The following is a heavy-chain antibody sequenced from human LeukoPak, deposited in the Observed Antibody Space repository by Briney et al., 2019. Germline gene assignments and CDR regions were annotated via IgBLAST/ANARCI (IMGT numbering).Heavy chain of an antibody. CDR1: GYTSTSYG. D-gene: IGHD6-13*01. CDR3: ARVLGKQQLVNPQHKALTRGWFDP. CDR2: ISAYNGNT. Sequence: GASVKVSCKASGYTSTSYGISGVRQAPGQGLEWMGWISAYNGNTNYAQKLQGRVTMTTDTSTSTAYMELRSLRSDDTAVYYCARVLGKQQLVNPQHKALTRGWFDPWGQGTLVTVSS. J-gene: IGHJ5*02. V-gene: IGHV1-18*01.